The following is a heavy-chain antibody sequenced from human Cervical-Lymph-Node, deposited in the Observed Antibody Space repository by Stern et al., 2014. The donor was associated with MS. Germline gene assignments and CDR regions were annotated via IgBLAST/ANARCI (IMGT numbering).Heavy chain of an antibody. CDR3: SRDSSGDY. CDR2: SRNKAKSYTT. J-gene: IGHJ4*02. Sequence: EVQLVESGGGLVQPGGSLRLSCAASGFSFSDFYMDWVRQAPGKGLEWVGRSRNKAKSYTTDYAASVKGRFTISRDDSKHSLNLQMNSLKTEDTAVYYCSRDSSGDYWGPGTLVTVSS. CDR1: GFSFSDFY. V-gene: IGHV3-72*01.